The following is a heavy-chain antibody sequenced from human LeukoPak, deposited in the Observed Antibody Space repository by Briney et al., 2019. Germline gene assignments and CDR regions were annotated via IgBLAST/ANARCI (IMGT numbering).Heavy chain of an antibody. V-gene: IGHV3-66*01. CDR2: IYSGGST. J-gene: IGHJ4*02. CDR3: ARGLTRGGWYYFDY. CDR1: GFTVSSNY. Sequence: QPGGSLRLSCAASGFTVSSNYMSWVRQAPGKGLEWVSVIYSGGSTYYADSVKGRFTISRDNSKNTLYLQMNSLRAEDTAVYYCARGLTRGGWYYFDYWGQGTLVTVSS. D-gene: IGHD6-19*01.